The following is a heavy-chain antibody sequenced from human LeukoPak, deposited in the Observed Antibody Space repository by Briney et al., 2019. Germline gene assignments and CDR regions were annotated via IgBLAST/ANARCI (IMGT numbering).Heavy chain of an antibody. CDR1: EFTFTTYW. J-gene: IGHJ4*02. D-gene: IGHD3-10*01. V-gene: IGHV3-7*01. CDR3: AKVAKYYYGSETYYFFEH. CDR2: INQDGTEK. Sequence: GGSLRLSCAASEFTFTTYWMSWVRQAPGKGLEWVANINQDGTEKYYVDSVKGRFTISRDNAKNSVYLQMNSLRVEDTAVYYCAKVAKYYYGSETYYFFEHWGQGTPVTASS.